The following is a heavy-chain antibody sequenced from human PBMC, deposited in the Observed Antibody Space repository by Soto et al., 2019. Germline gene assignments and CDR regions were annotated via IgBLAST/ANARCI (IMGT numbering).Heavy chain of an antibody. CDR2: IYYSGST. D-gene: IGHD1-26*01. V-gene: IGHV4-39*01. CDR3: ARVIVGATTVWFDP. Sequence: QLQLQESGPGLVKPSETLSLTCTVSGGSISSSSYYWGWIRQPPGKGLEWIGSIYYSGSTYYNPSLKSRVTISVDTSKNQFSLKLSSVTAADTAVYYCARVIVGATTVWFDPWGQGTLVTVSS. CDR1: GGSISSSSYY. J-gene: IGHJ5*02.